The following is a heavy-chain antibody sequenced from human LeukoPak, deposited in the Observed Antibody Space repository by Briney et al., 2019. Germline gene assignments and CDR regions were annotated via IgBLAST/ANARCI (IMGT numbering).Heavy chain of an antibody. V-gene: IGHV3-30-3*01. CDR1: GFTFSSYA. CDR2: ISYDGSNK. D-gene: IGHD2-21*02. Sequence: GRSLRLSCAASGFTFSSYAMHWVRQAPGKGLEWVAVISYDGSNKYYADSVKGRFTISRDNSKNTLYLQMNSLRAEDTAVYYCARDSWSQPLLSFDYWGQGTLVTVSS. CDR3: ARDSWSQPLLSFDY. J-gene: IGHJ4*02.